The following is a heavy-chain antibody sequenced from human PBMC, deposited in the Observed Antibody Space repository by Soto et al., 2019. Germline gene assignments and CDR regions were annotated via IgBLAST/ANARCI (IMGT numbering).Heavy chain of an antibody. CDR3: AILLSPVHGHHLYNWFDP. D-gene: IGHD1-1*01. CDR1: GFTFSSYA. CDR2: ISGSDDST. J-gene: IGHJ5*02. V-gene: IGHV3-23*01. Sequence: LGGSLRLSCAASGFTFSSYAMSWVRQAPGKGLEWVSVISGSDDSTYYADSVKGRFTMTEDTSTDTAYMKLTSLRSEDTAIYYCAILLSPVHGHHLYNWFDPWGQGTLVTVSS.